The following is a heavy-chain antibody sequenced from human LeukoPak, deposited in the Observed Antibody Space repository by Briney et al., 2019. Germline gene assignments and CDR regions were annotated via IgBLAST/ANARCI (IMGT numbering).Heavy chain of an antibody. D-gene: IGHD3-10*01. CDR3: ARLNLEYYYSSGPNDY. Sequence: SETLSLTCALYGGSFTYYYWSWIRQTPGKGLEWIGEISHAGSTSYNPSLKSRVTISVDTSKNQFSLKMNSVSAADTAVYYCARLNLEYYYSSGPNDYWGQGTLVTVSS. V-gene: IGHV4-34*01. CDR1: GGSFTYYY. CDR2: ISHAGST. J-gene: IGHJ4*02.